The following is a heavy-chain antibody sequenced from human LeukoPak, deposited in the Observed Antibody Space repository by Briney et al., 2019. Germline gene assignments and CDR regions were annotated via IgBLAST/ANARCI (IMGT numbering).Heavy chain of an antibody. CDR2: ISSSGSTI. J-gene: IGHJ4*02. D-gene: IGHD2-2*01. CDR1: GFTFSSYE. CDR3: ARRHCSSTSCYVGAFDY. Sequence: GGSLRLSCAASGFTFSSYEMNWVRQAPGKGLEWVSHISSSGSTIYYADSVKGRFTISRDNAKNSLYLQMNSLRAEDTAVYYCARRHCSSTSCYVGAFDYWGQGTLVTVPS. V-gene: IGHV3-48*03.